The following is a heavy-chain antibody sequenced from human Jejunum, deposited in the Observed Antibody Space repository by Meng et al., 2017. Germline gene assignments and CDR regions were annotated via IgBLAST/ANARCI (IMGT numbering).Heavy chain of an antibody. V-gene: IGHV7-4-1*02. Sequence: QGGRGQSGFGLTETVATVRVASRASGYTLNSYGLHRLPPAHGQGFEGFGWISPNTENTPSAQGLTARFVFSLDTSVSTTYLQISSLKAEDTDMSYCASEASAGYWGQGTLVTVSS. CDR2: ISPNTENT. CDR3: ASEASAGY. CDR1: GYTLNSYG. J-gene: IGHJ4*02. D-gene: IGHD1-26*01.